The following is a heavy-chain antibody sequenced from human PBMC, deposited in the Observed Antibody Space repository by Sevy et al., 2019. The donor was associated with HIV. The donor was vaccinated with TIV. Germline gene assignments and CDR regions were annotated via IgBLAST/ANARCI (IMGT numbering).Heavy chain of an antibody. CDR3: AGAGPSGDYVKA. V-gene: IGHV3-21*01. D-gene: IGHD4-17*01. J-gene: IGHJ4*02. CDR2: ISSSSYI. CDR1: GFTFSSYS. Sequence: GGSLRLSCAASGFTFSSYSMNWVRQAPGKGLEWVSSISSSSYIYYADSVKGRFTISRDNAKNSLYLQMNSLRAEDTAVYYCAGAGPSGDYVKAWGQGTLVTVSS.